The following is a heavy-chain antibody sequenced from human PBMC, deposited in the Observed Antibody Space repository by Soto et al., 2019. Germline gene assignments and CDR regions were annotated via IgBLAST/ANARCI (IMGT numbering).Heavy chain of an antibody. V-gene: IGHV3-30*18. CDR1: GFNFISYD. CDR3: AKLITMVRGVIMDAFDI. J-gene: IGHJ3*02. D-gene: IGHD3-10*01. Sequence: WGSLRLSCAASGFNFISYDIHWVRQAPGKGLEWVALISYDGNNKYYADSVKGRFTISRDNSKNTLYLQMNSLRAEDTAVYYCAKLITMVRGVIMDAFDIWGQGTMVTVS. CDR2: ISYDGNNK.